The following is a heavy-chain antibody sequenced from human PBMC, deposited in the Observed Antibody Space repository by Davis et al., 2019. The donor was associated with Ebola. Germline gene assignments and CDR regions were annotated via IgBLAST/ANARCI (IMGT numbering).Heavy chain of an antibody. V-gene: IGHV5-51*01. J-gene: IGHJ5*02. CDR1: GYTFSNFW. CDR2: IYPGDSDT. CDR3: ARHKGFSSNGELDP. Sequence: GESLKISCKASGYTFSNFWIGWVRQMPGKGLEFMGIIYPGDSDTRYSPSYEGQVTISADKASSTAYLQWSSLKASDTGIYFCARHKGFSSNGELDPWGQGTLVTVSP. D-gene: IGHD2-2*01.